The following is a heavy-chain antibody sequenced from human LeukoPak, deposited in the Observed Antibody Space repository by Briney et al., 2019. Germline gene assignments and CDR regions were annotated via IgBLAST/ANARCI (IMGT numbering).Heavy chain of an antibody. CDR1: GGSFSGYY. D-gene: IGHD3-22*01. V-gene: IGHV4-34*01. CDR3: ARGVYDSSGYYLRPLTY. J-gene: IGHJ4*02. Sequence: SETLSLTCAVYGGSFSGYYWSWIRQPPGKGLEWIGEINHSGSTNYNPSLKSRVTISVDTSKNQFSLKLSSVTAADTAVYYCARGVYDSSGYYLRPLTYWGQGTLVTVSS. CDR2: INHSGST.